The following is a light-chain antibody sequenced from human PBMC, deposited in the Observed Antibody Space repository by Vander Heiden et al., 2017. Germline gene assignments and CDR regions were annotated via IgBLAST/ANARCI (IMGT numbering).Light chain of an antibody. CDR3: QQAESFPYT. Sequence: DIQMTQSPSSVSASVGDRVTITCRASQNINSWLAWYQHKAGKAPQLLIYVASTLTSGVPSRFSGSGSGTDFTLTISSLQPEDSATYYCQQAESFPYTFGQGTKVEIK. J-gene: IGKJ2*01. CDR1: QNINSW. CDR2: VAS. V-gene: IGKV1-12*01.